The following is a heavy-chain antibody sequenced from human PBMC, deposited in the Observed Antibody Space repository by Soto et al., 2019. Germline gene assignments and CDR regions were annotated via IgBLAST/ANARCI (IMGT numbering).Heavy chain of an antibody. CDR2: IYYSGST. V-gene: IGHV4-59*01. J-gene: IGHJ5*02. D-gene: IGHD3-22*01. CDR1: VGSSSSYY. CDR3: ARSRPVYYDSSKGWFDP. Sequence: ETLSLTCTVSVGSSSSYYWSWIRQPPGKGLEWIGYIYYSGSTNYNPSLKSRVTISVDTSKNQFSLKLSSVTAADTAVYYCARSRPVYYDSSKGWFDPWGQGTLVTVS.